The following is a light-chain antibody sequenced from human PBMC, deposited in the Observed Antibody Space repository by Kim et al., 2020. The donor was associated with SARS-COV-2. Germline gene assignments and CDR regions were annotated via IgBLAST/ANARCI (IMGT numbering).Light chain of an antibody. V-gene: IGKV3-15*01. J-gene: IGKJ4*01. CDR2: GAS. CDR1: QSVSSN. CDR3: QQYNKWPLT. Sequence: DIVMTQSPATLSVSPGERATLSCRAGQSVSSNLAWYQQKPGQAPRLLIYGASTRATGIPVRFSGSGSGTEFTLTISSLQSEDFAVYYCQQYNKWPLTFGGGTKVDIK.